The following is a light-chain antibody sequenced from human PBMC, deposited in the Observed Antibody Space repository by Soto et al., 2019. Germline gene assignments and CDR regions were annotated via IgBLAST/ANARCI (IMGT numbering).Light chain of an antibody. CDR1: QSINNN. V-gene: IGKV3-15*01. CDR2: GAS. J-gene: IGKJ4*01. CDR3: QQYNDWPLT. Sequence: EIVMTESPATLSVSPGERATLSCRASQSINNNLAWYQQKRGQGPRLLIYGASSRATGTPARFSGSGSGTVFPLTISSLQSEDFAIYYCQQYNDWPLTFGGGTTVEIK.